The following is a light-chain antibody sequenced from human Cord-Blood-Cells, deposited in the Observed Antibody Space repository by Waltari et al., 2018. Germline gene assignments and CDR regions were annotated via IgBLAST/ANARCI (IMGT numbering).Light chain of an antibody. CDR2: EGS. CDR1: SSDVGSYNL. J-gene: IGLJ1*01. Sequence: QSALTQPASVSGSPGHSITISCTGTSSDVGSYNLVSWYQQHPGKAPKLMIYEGSKRPSGVSNRFSGSKSGNTASLTIPGLQAEDEADYYCCSYAGSSYVFGTGTKVTVL. V-gene: IGLV2-23*01. CDR3: CSYAGSSYV.